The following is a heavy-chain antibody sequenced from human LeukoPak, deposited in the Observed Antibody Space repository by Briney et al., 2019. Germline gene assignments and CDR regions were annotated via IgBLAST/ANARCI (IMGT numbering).Heavy chain of an antibody. V-gene: IGHV4-34*01. CDR2: INHSGST. D-gene: IGHD6-13*01. Sequence: SETLSLTCAVYGGSFSGYYWSWIRQPPGKGLEWIGEINHSGSTNYNPSLKRRVTISVDTSKNQFSLKLSSVTAADTAVYYCARGRKAAGFVYYYYIDVWGKGTTVTVSS. CDR1: GGSFSGYY. J-gene: IGHJ6*03. CDR3: ARGRKAAGFVYYYYIDV.